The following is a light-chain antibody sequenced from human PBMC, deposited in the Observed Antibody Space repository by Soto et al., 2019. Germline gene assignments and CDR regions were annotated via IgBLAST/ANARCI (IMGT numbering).Light chain of an antibody. J-gene: IGKJ1*01. CDR1: QSVSSN. CDR3: QQYNNWPT. V-gene: IGKV3-15*01. Sequence: EVVMTQSPATLFVSPGERATLSCRASQSVSSNLAWYQQKPGQAPRLLIYGASTRATGFPARFSGSGSGTEFNLTISSLQSDDFAFYYCQQYNNWPTFGQGTKVEIK. CDR2: GAS.